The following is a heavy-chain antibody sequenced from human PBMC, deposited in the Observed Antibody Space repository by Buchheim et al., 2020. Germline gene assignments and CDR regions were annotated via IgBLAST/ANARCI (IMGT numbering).Heavy chain of an antibody. V-gene: IGHV3-23*01. D-gene: IGHD4-17*01. CDR2: ISPSGGRT. CDR3: ATERTTVVTGDY. CDR1: GFTFNTYA. J-gene: IGHJ4*02. Sequence: EVQLLESGGGLIQPGGSLRLSCAASGFTFNTYAMSWVRQAPGKGLEWVSAISPSGGRTFYADSVKGRFTISRDNSRNTLYLQMNSLRAEDTAAYYCATERTTVVTGDYWGQGTL.